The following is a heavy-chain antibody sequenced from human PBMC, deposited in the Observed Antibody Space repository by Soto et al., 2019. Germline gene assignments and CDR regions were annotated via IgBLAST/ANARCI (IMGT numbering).Heavy chain of an antibody. CDR3: ARGGIAAAGSL. V-gene: IGHV4-34*01. D-gene: IGHD6-13*01. CDR2: INHSGST. Sequence: QVQLQQWGAGLLKPSETLSLTCAVYGGSFSGYYWSWIRQPPGKGLEWIGEINHSGSTNYNPALKERSNHTRDHAQEQVPLKLSSVTAADTAVYYCARGGIAAAGSLWGQGTLVTVSS. CDR1: GGSFSGYY. J-gene: IGHJ4*02.